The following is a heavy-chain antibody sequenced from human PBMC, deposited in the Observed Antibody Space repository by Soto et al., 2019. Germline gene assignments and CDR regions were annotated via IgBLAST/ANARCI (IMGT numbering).Heavy chain of an antibody. Sequence: GASVKVSCKASGGTFSSYAISCARQAPGQRLEWMGWINAGNGNTKYSQKFQGRVTITRDTSASTAYMELSSLRSEDTAVYYCARDMGFGLSDYWGQGTQVTVSS. CDR2: INAGNGNT. V-gene: IGHV1-3*01. J-gene: IGHJ4*02. CDR3: ARDMGFGLSDY. CDR1: GGTFSSYA. D-gene: IGHD3-10*01.